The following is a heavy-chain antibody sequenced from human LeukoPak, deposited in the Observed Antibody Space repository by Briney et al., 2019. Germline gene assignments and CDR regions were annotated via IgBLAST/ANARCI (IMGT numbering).Heavy chain of an antibody. V-gene: IGHV3-74*01. CDR2: IRTDGDT. CDR1: GFTFSSYR. J-gene: IGHJ4*02. D-gene: IGHD4-17*01. CDR3: ARDARVGDPLDY. Sequence: GGSLRLSCAASGFTFSSYRMHWVRQAPDKGLMWVSRIRTDGDTSYADSVRGRFTISRDNSKNTLYLQMNSLRAEDTAVYYCARDARVGDPLDYWGQGTLVTVSS.